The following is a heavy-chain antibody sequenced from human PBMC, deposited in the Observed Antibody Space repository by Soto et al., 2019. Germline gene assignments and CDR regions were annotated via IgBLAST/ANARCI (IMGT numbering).Heavy chain of an antibody. D-gene: IGHD4-17*01. Sequence: QITLKESGPTLVKPTQTLTLTCTFSGFSLTTSGVGVGWIRQPPGKALEWLALIYWADDKRYSQSLKSRLTLPKDTSKNQVVRTMTNMDREDTATYFCAHRTTTVTWWFDPWGQGTLVTVSS. J-gene: IGHJ5*02. CDR2: IYWADDK. CDR1: GFSLTTSGVG. CDR3: AHRTTTVTWWFDP. V-gene: IGHV2-5*02.